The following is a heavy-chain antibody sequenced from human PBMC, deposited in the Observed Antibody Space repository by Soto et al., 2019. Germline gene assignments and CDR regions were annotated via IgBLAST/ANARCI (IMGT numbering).Heavy chain of an antibody. J-gene: IGHJ4*02. D-gene: IGHD4-4*01. CDR2: ISGSGGST. Sequence: PGGSLRLSCAASGFTFSSYAMNWVRQAPGKGLEWVSVISGSGGSTYYADSVKGRFTISRDNSKNTLYLQMNSLRAEDTAVYSCAKSPGATTVARPFDYWGQGTLVTVSS. V-gene: IGHV3-23*01. CDR3: AKSPGATTVARPFDY. CDR1: GFTFSSYA.